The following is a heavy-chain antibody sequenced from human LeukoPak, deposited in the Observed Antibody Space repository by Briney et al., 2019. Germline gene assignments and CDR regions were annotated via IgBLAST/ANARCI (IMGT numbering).Heavy chain of an antibody. J-gene: IGHJ5*02. CDR2: ISSSSSYI. V-gene: IGHV3-21*01. Sequence: GGSLRLSCAASGFTFSSYSMNWVRQAPGKGLEWVSSISSSSSYIYYADSVKGRFTISRDNAKNSLYLQMNSLRAEDTAVYYCASGFDWSANWFDPWGQGTLVTVSS. CDR3: ASGFDWSANWFDP. CDR1: GFTFSSYS. D-gene: IGHD3-9*01.